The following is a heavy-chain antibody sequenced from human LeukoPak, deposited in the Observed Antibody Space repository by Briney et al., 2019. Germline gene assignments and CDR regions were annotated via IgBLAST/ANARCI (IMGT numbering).Heavy chain of an antibody. V-gene: IGHV3-33*01. CDR2: IWYDGSNK. CDR3: ARDDYDSSGYMGFDY. D-gene: IGHD3-22*01. CDR1: GFTFSSYG. J-gene: IGHJ4*02. Sequence: TGGSLRLSCAASGFTFSSYGMHWVRQAPGKGLEWVAVIWYDGSNKYYADSVKGGFTISRDNSKNTLYLQMNSLRAEDTAVYYCARDDYDSSGYMGFDYWGQGTLVTVSS.